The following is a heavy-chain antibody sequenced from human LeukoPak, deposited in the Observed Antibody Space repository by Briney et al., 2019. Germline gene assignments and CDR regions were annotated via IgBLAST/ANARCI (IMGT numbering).Heavy chain of an antibody. CDR1: GFTLDDYA. J-gene: IGHJ6*02. CDR3: AKGYYGMDV. Sequence: GGSLRLSCAASGFTLDDYAMHWVRQAPGKGLEWVSLISGDGGSTYYADSVKGRFTISRDNSKNSLYLQMNSLRTEATALYYCAKGYYGMDVWGQGTTVTVSS. V-gene: IGHV3-43*02. CDR2: ISGDGGST.